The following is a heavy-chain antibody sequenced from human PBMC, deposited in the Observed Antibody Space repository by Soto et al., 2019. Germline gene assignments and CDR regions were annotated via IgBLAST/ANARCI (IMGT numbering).Heavy chain of an antibody. J-gene: IGHJ4*02. D-gene: IGHD3-9*01. V-gene: IGHV4-59*01. CDR3: ARDRVTGSIIF. Sequence: PSETLSLTCTVSGGSISSYYWSWIRQPPGKGLEWIGYMFNSGSTNYNPSLKSRVTISVDTSKNQFSLKLSSVTAADTAVYYCARDRVTGSIIFWGQGTLGTGSS. CDR2: MFNSGST. CDR1: GGSISSYY.